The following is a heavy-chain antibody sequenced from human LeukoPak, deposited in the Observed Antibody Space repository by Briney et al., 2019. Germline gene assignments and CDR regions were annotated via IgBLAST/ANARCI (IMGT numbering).Heavy chain of an antibody. D-gene: IGHD6-13*01. CDR2: INSDGSST. CDR3: ARGIAAAGRYYYYGMDV. Sequence: GGSLRLSCAASGFTFSSYWMHWVRQAPGKGPVWVSRINSDGSSTSYADSVKGRFTISRDNAKNTLYLQMNSLRAEDTAVYYCARGIAAAGRYYYYGMDVWGQGTTVTVSS. V-gene: IGHV3-74*01. CDR1: GFTFSSYW. J-gene: IGHJ6*02.